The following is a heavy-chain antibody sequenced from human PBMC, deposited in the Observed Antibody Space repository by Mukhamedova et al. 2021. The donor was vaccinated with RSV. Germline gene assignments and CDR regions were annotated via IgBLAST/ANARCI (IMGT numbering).Heavy chain of an antibody. D-gene: IGHD1-26*01. J-gene: IGHJ4*02. CDR3: AKTQTLVGAVIMERIYFDY. Sequence: SNAEYMGGRFTISRDNSKNTLYLQMNSLRAEDTAVYYCAKTQTLVGAVIMERIYFDYWGQGTLVTVSS. V-gene: IGHV3-23*01.